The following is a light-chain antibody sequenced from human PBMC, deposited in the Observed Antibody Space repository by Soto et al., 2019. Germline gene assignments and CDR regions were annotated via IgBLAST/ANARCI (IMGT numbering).Light chain of an antibody. Sequence: QSVLTQPPSVSEAPGQRVTISCTGSSSNIGAGYDVHWYQQLPGTAPKLLIYGNNNRPSGVPDRFSGSKSGTSASLAITGLQAEDEADYYCQSYDSSLSHVVFGGGTQLTVL. CDR2: GNN. V-gene: IGLV1-40*01. CDR3: QSYDSSLSHVV. J-gene: IGLJ2*01. CDR1: SSNIGAGYD.